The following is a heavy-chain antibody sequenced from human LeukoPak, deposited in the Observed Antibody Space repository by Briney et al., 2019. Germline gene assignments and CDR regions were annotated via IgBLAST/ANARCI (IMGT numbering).Heavy chain of an antibody. CDR2: IWYDGSNK. V-gene: IGHV3-33*01. Sequence: GGSLRLSCAASGFTFSSYGMHWVGQAPGKGLEWVAIIWYDGSNKYYADSVKGRFTISRDNSKNTLYLQMNSLRAEDTAVYYCARDRRIQLWLPPGFDYWGQGTLVTVSS. D-gene: IGHD5-18*01. CDR3: ARDRRIQLWLPPGFDY. CDR1: GFTFSSYG. J-gene: IGHJ4*02.